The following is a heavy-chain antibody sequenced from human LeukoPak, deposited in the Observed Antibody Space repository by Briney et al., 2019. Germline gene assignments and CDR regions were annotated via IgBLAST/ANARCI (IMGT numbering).Heavy chain of an antibody. V-gene: IGHV3-30-3*01. Sequence: PGRSLRLSCAASGFTFSSYAMHWVRQAPGKGLEWVAVISYDGSNKYYADSVKGRFTISRDNSKNTLYLQMNSLRAEDTAVYYCARVGYSDAFDIWGQGTTVTVSS. CDR2: ISYDGSNK. CDR1: GFTFSSYA. CDR3: ARVGYSDAFDI. D-gene: IGHD5-18*01. J-gene: IGHJ3*02.